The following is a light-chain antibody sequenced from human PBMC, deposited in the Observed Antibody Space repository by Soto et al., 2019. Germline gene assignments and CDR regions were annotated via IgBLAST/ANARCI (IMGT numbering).Light chain of an antibody. Sequence: QPVLTQSPSASASLGASVNLTCTLSSGHSSYAIAWHQQQPEKGPRYLMKLNSDGSHSKGDGIPDRFSGSSSGAERYLTISSLQSEDEADYYCQTWGTDIYVVFGGGTKLTVL. V-gene: IGLV4-69*01. CDR3: QTWGTDIYVV. CDR1: SGHSSYA. J-gene: IGLJ2*01. CDR2: LNSDGSH.